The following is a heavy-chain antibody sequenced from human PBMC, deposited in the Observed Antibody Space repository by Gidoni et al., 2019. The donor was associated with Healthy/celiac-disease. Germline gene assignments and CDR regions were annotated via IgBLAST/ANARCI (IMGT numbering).Heavy chain of an antibody. Sequence: EVQLVESGGGLVQHGGSLRHSCSASGFTCSSYAMSRVRQAPGKGLEWVSSIRGIGGSTYYADSVKGRFTISRDNSKNTLYLQMNSLRAEDTAVYYCAKAPTVVAATATFDYWGQGTLVTVSS. V-gene: IGHV3-23*04. CDR3: AKAPTVVAATATFDY. CDR1: GFTCSSYA. D-gene: IGHD2-15*01. CDR2: IRGIGGST. J-gene: IGHJ4*02.